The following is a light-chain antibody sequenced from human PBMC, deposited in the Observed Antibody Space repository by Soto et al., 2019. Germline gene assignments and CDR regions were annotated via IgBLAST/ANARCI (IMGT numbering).Light chain of an antibody. CDR3: QQRSNWPPA. Sequence: EIVLTQSPATLSLSPGERATLSCRASQSVSSYLALYQQKPGQAPRLLIYDASNRAAGIPARFSGSGSGTDFTLTISSLEPEDFAVYYCQQRSNWPPAFGQGTKVDIK. V-gene: IGKV3-11*01. CDR1: QSVSSY. J-gene: IGKJ1*01. CDR2: DAS.